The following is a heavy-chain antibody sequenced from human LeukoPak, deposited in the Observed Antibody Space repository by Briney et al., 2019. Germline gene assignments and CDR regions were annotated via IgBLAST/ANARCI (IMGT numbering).Heavy chain of an antibody. CDR1: GFTFSSYA. CDR3: AKASMGKLLGWFDP. J-gene: IGHJ5*02. Sequence: PGRSLRLSCAASGFTFSSYAMHWVRQAPGKGLEWVAVISYDGSNKYYADSVKGRFTISRDNSKNTLYLQMNSLRAEDTAVYYCAKASMGKLLGWFDPWGQGTLVTVSS. D-gene: IGHD2-8*01. CDR2: ISYDGSNK. V-gene: IGHV3-30*04.